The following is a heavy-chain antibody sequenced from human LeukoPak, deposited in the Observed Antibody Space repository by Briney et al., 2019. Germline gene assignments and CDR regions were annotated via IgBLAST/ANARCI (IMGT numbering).Heavy chain of an antibody. V-gene: IGHV1-46*01. CDR2: INPSGGTA. CDR1: GYTFTGYY. CDR3: TAGRVPDLFDY. J-gene: IGHJ4*02. D-gene: IGHD1-14*01. Sequence: ASVKVSCKASGYTFTGYYMHWVRQAPGQGLEWMGIINPSGGTATYTQKLQGRVTMTRDTSTSTFYMELSRLRSEDTAIYYCTAGRVPDLFDYWGQGTLVTVSS.